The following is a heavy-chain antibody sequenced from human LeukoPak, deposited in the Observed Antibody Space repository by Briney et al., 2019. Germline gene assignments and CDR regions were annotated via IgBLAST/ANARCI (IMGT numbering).Heavy chain of an antibody. CDR1: GYSFANYG. J-gene: IGHJ4*02. V-gene: IGHV1-18*01. D-gene: IGHD2-2*01. CDR2: ISPYNGDG. Sequence: ASVKVSCKTFGYSFANYGISWVRQAPGQGLEWMAWISPYNGDGIAAQRFQGRLSMTTDPSTSTAYMELRSLRSDDTAVYYCARDGYQPLLPGNWGQGTLVTVSS. CDR3: ARDGYQPLLPGN.